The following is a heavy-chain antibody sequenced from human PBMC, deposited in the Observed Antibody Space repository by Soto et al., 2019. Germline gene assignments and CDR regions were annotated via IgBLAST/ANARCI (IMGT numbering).Heavy chain of an antibody. D-gene: IGHD3-22*01. Sequence: SETLSLTCTVSGGSISSDDYYWSWIRQAPGRGLEWIGYIHSSGSIYYNPSLKSRATMSIDTAGNQFSLKVSSVTVSDTAVYYCARDLDGLHDDTSGPFPRPGWGQGTLVTVSS. V-gene: IGHV4-30-4*01. J-gene: IGHJ1*01. CDR3: ARDLDGLHDDTSGPFPRPG. CDR2: IHSSGSI. CDR1: GGSISSDDYY.